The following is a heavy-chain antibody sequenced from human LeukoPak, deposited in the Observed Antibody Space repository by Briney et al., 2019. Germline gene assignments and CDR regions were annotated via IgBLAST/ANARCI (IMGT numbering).Heavy chain of an antibody. D-gene: IGHD3-3*01. Sequence: SETLSLTCAVYGGSFSGYYWSWIRQPPGKGLEWIGEINHSGSTNYNPSLKSRVSISVDTSKNQFSLKLSSVTAADTAVYYCARTFRESYYDFWSGYSTLDYWGQGTLVTVSS. CDR3: ARTFRESYYDFWSGYSTLDY. V-gene: IGHV4-34*01. CDR1: GGSFSGYY. CDR2: INHSGST. J-gene: IGHJ4*02.